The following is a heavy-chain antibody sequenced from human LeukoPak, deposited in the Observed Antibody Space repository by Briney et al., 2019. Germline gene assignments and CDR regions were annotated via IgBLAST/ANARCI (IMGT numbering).Heavy chain of an antibody. V-gene: IGHV3-74*01. D-gene: IGHD3-22*01. J-gene: IGHJ4*02. Sequence: PGGSLRLSCAASGFTFNRYWMHWVRQAQGKGLVWVSRINSDGNRKIYADSVKGGFTISRDNAKNTLYLKMNSLRAEDTAVYYCARAYYDSSGRYFDYWGQGTLVTVSS. CDR1: GFTFNRYW. CDR3: ARAYYDSSGRYFDY. CDR2: INSDGNRK.